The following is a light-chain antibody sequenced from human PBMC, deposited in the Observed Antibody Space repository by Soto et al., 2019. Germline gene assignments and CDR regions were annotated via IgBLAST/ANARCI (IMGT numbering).Light chain of an antibody. CDR1: QDISDY. V-gene: IGKV1-33*01. J-gene: IGKJ4*01. CDR3: QQYDSLPHT. Sequence: DIQMTQSPSSLSASVGDRVTITCQASQDISDYLSWCQQKPGKAPKLLIFAASNLETGVPARFSASGSGTDFTLTIRSLQPEDIATYYCQQYDSLPHTFGGGTKVEI. CDR2: AAS.